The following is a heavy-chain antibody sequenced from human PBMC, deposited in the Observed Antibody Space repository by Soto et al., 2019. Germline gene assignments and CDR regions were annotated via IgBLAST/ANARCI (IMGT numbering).Heavy chain of an antibody. CDR2: IYYSGST. D-gene: IGHD6-19*01. V-gene: IGHV4-39*01. Sequence: QLQLQESGPGLVKPSETLSLTCTVSGGSISSSSYYWGWIRQPPGKGLEWIGSIYYSGSTYYNPSLKSRVTISVDTSKNQFSLKLSSVTAADTAVYYCARWGQWLVLDYWGQGTLVTVSS. CDR1: GGSISSSSYY. J-gene: IGHJ4*02. CDR3: ARWGQWLVLDY.